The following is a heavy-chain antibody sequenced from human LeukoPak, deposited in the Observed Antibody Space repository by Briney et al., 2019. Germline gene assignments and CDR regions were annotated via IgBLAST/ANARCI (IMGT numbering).Heavy chain of an antibody. D-gene: IGHD2-15*01. J-gene: IGHJ5*02. CDR2: MNPNSGNT. V-gene: IGHV1-8*01. Sequence: ASVKVSCKASGYTFTSYDINWVRQATGQGLEWMGWMNPNSGNTGYAQKFQGRVTMTRNTSITTAYMELSSLRSEDTAVYYCARGYCSGGSCYFGDNWFDPWGQGTLVTVSS. CDR1: GYTFTSYD. CDR3: ARGYCSGGSCYFGDNWFDP.